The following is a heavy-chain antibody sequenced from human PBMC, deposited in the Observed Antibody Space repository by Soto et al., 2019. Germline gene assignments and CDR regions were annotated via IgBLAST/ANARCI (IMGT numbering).Heavy chain of an antibody. V-gene: IGHV3-15*01. CDR1: GFTFSNAW. D-gene: IGHD6-13*01. CDR2: IKSKTDGGTT. Sequence: GGSLRLSCAASGFTFSNAWMSWVRQAPGKGLEWVGRIKSKTDGGTTDYAAPVKGRFTISRDDSKNTLYLQMNSLKTEDTAVYYCTTTVGIAAAGRIVVDDYWGQGTLVTVSS. CDR3: TTTVGIAAAGRIVVDDY. J-gene: IGHJ4*02.